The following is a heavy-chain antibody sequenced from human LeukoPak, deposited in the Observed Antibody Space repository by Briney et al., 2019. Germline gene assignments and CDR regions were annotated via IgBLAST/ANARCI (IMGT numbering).Heavy chain of an antibody. CDR2: IYYSGST. V-gene: IGHV4-39*07. CDR1: GGSISSSSYY. D-gene: IGHD2-21*02. J-gene: IGHJ5*02. Sequence: PSETLSLTCTVSGGSISSSSYYWGWIRQPPGKGLEWIGSIYYSGSTYYNPSLKSRVTISVDTSKNQFSLKLSSVTAADTAVYYCAREAVTPGWFDPWGQGTLVTVSS. CDR3: AREAVTPGWFDP.